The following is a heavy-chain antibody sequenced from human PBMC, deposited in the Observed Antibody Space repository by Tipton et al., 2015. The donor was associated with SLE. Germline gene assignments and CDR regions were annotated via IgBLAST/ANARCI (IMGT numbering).Heavy chain of an antibody. V-gene: IGHV3-21*01. J-gene: IGHJ4*02. Sequence: SLRLSCAASGFSFNSYSMNWVRQAPGKGLERVSSISRNSDDIYNADSVKGRFTISRDNARNSLYLQMNSLRAEDTAVYYCGVVHWGQGTLVSVSS. CDR2: ISRNSDDI. D-gene: IGHD3-10*01. CDR1: GFSFNSYS. CDR3: GVVH.